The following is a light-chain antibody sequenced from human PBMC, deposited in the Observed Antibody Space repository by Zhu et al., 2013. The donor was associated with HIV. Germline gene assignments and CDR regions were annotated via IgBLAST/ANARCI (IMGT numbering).Light chain of an antibody. CDR1: SSDLGTYNY. J-gene: IGLJ3*02. Sequence: QSALTQPASVSGSPGQSITISCTGTSSDLGTYNYVSWYQQHPGKVPKVMIYEVSNRPSGVSNRFSGSKSGNTASLTISGLQAEDEADYYCCSYAGSTTLLFGGGTKVTVL. CDR2: EVS. CDR3: CSYAGSTTLL. V-gene: IGLV2-23*02.